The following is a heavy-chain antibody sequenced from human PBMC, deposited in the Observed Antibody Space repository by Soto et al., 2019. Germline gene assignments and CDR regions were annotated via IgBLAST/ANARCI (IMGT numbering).Heavy chain of an antibody. CDR1: GGIFNGYC. CDR2: IRFDGSNA. V-gene: IGHV3-33*01. D-gene: IGHD3-3*01. CDR3: ARDWSGGTVFRRSLDD. Sequence: QEQLVESGGGVVQPGTSLRLSCAVPGGIFNGYCMHWVRQAPGKGLEWVASIRFDGSNAEYADSVKGRFTISRDNSKNNLYLNMNTLGAEGTAVEYCARDWSGGTVFRRSLDDSGRGTVVTVSS. J-gene: IGHJ4*02.